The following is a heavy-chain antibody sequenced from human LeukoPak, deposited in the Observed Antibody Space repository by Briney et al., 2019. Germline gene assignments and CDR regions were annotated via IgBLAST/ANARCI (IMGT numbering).Heavy chain of an antibody. CDR3: AREISDFWNGYYTYNWFDP. CDR1: GGSISSYY. Sequence: SETLSLTCTVSGGSISSYYWSWIRQPPGKGLEWIGYIYYSGNTNYNPSLKSRVTISVDMSKNQFSLKLNSVTAADTAVYYCAREISDFWNGYYTYNWFDPWGQGTLVTVSS. J-gene: IGHJ5*02. V-gene: IGHV4-59*01. CDR2: IYYSGNT. D-gene: IGHD3-3*01.